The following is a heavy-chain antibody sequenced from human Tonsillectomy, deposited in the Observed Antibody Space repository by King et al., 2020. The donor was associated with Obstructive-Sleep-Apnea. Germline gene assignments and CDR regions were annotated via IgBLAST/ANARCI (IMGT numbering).Heavy chain of an antibody. Sequence: VQLVESGGGVVQPGRSLRLSCAASGFTFSSYGIHWVRQAPCKGLEWVAVISYDGSNEYYADSLKGRFTISRDNSKNTLYLQMNSLRDEDTAVYYCAKDLFGELYFYYAMDVWGQGTTVTVSS. V-gene: IGHV3-30*18. D-gene: IGHD3-10*01. J-gene: IGHJ6*02. CDR1: GFTFSSYG. CDR2: ISYDGSNE. CDR3: AKDLFGELYFYYAMDV.